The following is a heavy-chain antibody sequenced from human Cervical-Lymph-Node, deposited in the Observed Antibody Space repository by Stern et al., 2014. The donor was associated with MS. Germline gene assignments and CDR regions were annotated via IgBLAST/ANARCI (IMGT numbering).Heavy chain of an antibody. Sequence: VQLEESGGGVVQPGRSLRLSCAASGFTFSNYAMHWVRQAPGKGLEWITLISDDGSNKYHADSVKGRFTISRDNSNNTLYLQMNTLRAEDTAVYYCARDRCSRSGCYFRHWGQGTLVTVSP. CDR2: ISDDGSNK. D-gene: IGHD2-15*01. CDR1: GFTFSNYA. CDR3: ARDRCSRSGCYFRH. J-gene: IGHJ4*02. V-gene: IGHV3-30-3*01.